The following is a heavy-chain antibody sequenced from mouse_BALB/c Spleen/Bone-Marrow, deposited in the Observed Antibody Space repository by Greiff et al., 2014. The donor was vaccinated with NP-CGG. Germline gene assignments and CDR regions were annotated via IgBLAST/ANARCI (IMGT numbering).Heavy chain of an antibody. D-gene: IGHD2-4*01. CDR2: LNPSNGHT. CDR1: GYTFTRYW. J-gene: IGHJ2*01. V-gene: IGHV1S81*02. Sequence: VKLQESGAELLKPGTSVKLSCKASGYTFTRYWMHWVKQRPGQGLEWIGELNPSNGHTNYNGKFKNKATVTVDKSSSTAYMQLSSLTSEDSAVYYCARMITTRGFDYWGQGTTLTVSS. CDR3: ARMITTRGFDY.